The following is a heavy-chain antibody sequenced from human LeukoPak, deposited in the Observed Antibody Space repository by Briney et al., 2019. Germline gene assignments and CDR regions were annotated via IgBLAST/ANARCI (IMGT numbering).Heavy chain of an antibody. D-gene: IGHD3-9*01. CDR2: IKSKTDGGTT. J-gene: IGHJ4*02. CDR3: TTEGYDILTGLYYFDY. CDR1: GFTFSNAW. V-gene: IGHV3-15*01. Sequence: GGSLRLSCAASGFTFSNAWMSWVRQAPGKGLEWVGRIKSKTDGGTTDYAAPVKGKFTISRDDSKNTLYLQMNSLKTEDTAVYYCTTEGYDILTGLYYFDYWGQGTLVTVSS.